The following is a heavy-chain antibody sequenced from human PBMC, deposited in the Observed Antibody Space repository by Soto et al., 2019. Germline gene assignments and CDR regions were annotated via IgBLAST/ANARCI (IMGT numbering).Heavy chain of an antibody. CDR2: IKSKTDGGTT. CDR3: TTDDYYDSSGYYYMGFNY. Sequence: EVQLGESGGGLVKPGGSLRLSCAASGFTLSNAWMSWVRQAPGKGLEWVGRIKSKTDGGTTDYAAPVKGRFTISRDESKNTLYLQMNSLKTEDTAMYYCTTDDYYDSSGYYYMGFNYWGQGPWSPSPQ. J-gene: IGHJ4*02. CDR1: GFTLSNAW. V-gene: IGHV3-15*07. D-gene: IGHD3-22*01.